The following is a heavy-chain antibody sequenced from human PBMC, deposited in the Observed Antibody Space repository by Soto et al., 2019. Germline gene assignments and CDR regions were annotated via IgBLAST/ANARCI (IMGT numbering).Heavy chain of an antibody. CDR1: GYTFTSYA. J-gene: IGHJ6*02. Sequence: ASVKVSCKASGYTFTSYAIHWVRQAPGQRLEWMGWINAGNGNTKYSQKFQDRVTITADKSTSTAYMELSSLRSEDTAVYYCARDIGVDTAISFSAGMDVWAKGPRSPSP. CDR3: ARDIGVDTAISFSAGMDV. CDR2: INAGNGNT. D-gene: IGHD5-18*01. V-gene: IGHV1-3*01.